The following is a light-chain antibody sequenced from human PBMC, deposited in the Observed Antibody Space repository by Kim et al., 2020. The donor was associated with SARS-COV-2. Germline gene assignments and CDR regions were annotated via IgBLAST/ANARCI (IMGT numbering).Light chain of an antibody. V-gene: IGLV4-69*01. CDR3: QTWGTGIRV. CDR2: LNSDGSH. Sequence: VLTQSPSASASLGASVKLTCTLSSGHRNYAIAWHQQQPEKGPRYLMKLNSDGSHSKGDGIPDRFSGSSSGAERYLTISSLQSEDEADYYCQTWGTGIRVFGGGTQLTVL. J-gene: IGLJ3*02. CDR1: SGHRNYA.